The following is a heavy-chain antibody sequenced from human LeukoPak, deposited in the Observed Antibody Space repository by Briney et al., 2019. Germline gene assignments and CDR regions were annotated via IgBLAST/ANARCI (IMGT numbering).Heavy chain of an antibody. CDR2: IYYSGST. J-gene: IGHJ5*02. V-gene: IGHV4-39*01. Sequence: SETLSLTCTVSGGSISSSSYYWGWIRQPPGKGLEWIGSIYYSGSTYYNPSLKSRVTISVDTSKNQLSLKLSSVTAADTAVYYCARQAGHYYDSSGYYPNWFDPWGQGTLVTVSS. D-gene: IGHD3-22*01. CDR3: ARQAGHYYDSSGYYPNWFDP. CDR1: GGSISSSSYY.